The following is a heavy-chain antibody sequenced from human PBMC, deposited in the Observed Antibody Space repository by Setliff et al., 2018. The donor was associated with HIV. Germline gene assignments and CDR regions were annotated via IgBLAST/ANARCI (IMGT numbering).Heavy chain of an antibody. D-gene: IGHD2-21*02. CDR1: GYTFTSYG. CDR3: ARDPVGHYYFDY. Sequence: GASVKVSCKASGYTFTSYGISWVRQAPGQGLEWMGWISGYNGNTNFAQKLQGRVTMTTDTSTSTAYMELRSLRSDDTAVYYCARDPVGHYYFDYWGQGTLVTVSS. CDR2: ISGYNGNT. J-gene: IGHJ4*02. V-gene: IGHV1-18*01.